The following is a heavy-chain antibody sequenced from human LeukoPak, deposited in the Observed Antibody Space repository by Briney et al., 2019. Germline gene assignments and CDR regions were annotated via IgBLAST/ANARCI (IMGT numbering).Heavy chain of an antibody. D-gene: IGHD6-13*01. CDR3: ARRIAAAGPYYYYYGMDV. CDR1: GGSISSYY. V-gene: IGHV4-59*08. CDR2: IYYSGST. Sequence: SETLSLTCAVSGGSISSYYWSWIRQPPGKGLEWIGYIYYSGSTNYNPSLKSRVTISVDTSKNQFSLKLSSVTAADTAVYYCARRIAAAGPYYYYYGMDVWGQGTTVTVSS. J-gene: IGHJ6*02.